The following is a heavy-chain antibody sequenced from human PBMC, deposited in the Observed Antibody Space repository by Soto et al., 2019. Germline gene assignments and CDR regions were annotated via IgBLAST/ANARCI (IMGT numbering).Heavy chain of an antibody. CDR1: GFTFDYYT. D-gene: IGHD3-22*01. CDR3: AKDIFSGYYYDSSGYYYPGLKSYYYYYGMDV. J-gene: IGHJ6*02. V-gene: IGHV3-43*01. CDR2: ISWDGGST. Sequence: PGGSLILSCAASGFTFDYYTMHWVRQAPGKGLEWVSLISWDGGSTYYADSVKGRFTISRDNSKNSLYLQMNSLRTEDTALYYCAKDIFSGYYYDSSGYYYPGLKSYYYYYGMDVWGQGTTVTVSS.